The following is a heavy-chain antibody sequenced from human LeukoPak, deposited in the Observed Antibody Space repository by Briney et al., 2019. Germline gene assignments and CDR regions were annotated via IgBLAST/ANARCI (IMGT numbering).Heavy chain of an antibody. J-gene: IGHJ4*02. D-gene: IGHD4-11*01. CDR2: SSATGGNT. Sequence: PGGSLRLSCAASGLTFSDYAVSWVRQAPGKGLEWVSGSSATGGNTYSADSVKGRFTLSRDNSKSTLYLQMDSLRAEDTAIYYCAKGRAYSDSSFDFWGQGTLVTVSS. CDR1: GLTFSDYA. V-gene: IGHV3-23*01. CDR3: AKGRAYSDSSFDF.